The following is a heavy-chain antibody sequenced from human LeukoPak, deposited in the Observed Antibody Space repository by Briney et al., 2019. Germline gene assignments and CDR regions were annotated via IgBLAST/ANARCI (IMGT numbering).Heavy chain of an antibody. Sequence: GGSLRLSCAASGFTFSSYEMNWVRQAPGKGLEWVSYISSSGTPIHYADSVKGRFTISRDNAKNSLFLQMNSLRAEDTAVYYCAREKTACGGDCYDTWGQGTLVTVSS. J-gene: IGHJ5*02. D-gene: IGHD2-21*02. CDR2: ISSSGTPI. V-gene: IGHV3-48*03. CDR3: AREKTACGGDCYDT. CDR1: GFTFSSYE.